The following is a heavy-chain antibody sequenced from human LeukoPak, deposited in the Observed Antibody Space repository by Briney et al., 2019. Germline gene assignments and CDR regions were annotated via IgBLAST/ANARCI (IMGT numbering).Heavy chain of an antibody. CDR1: GFTFSSYE. CDR2: ISSSGSTI. Sequence: PGGSLRLSCAASGFTFSSYEMNWVRQAPGKGLEWVSYISSSGSTIYYADSVKGRFTISRDNSRNTLFLQMNSLRAEDTAVYYCAKVDRRSDLPYYFDYWGQGTLVTVSS. V-gene: IGHV3-48*03. J-gene: IGHJ4*02. CDR3: AKVDRRSDLPYYFDY.